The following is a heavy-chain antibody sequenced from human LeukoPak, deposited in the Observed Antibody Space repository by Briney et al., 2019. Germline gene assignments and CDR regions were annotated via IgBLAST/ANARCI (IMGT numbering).Heavy chain of an antibody. V-gene: IGHV4-39*01. CDR3: ASDSTYYFDY. J-gene: IGHJ4*02. CDR1: GGSISSSSYY. Sequence: SETLSLTCTVSGGSISSSSYYWGWIRQPPGKGLEWIGSIYYSGSTYYNPSLKSRVTISVDTSKNQFSLKLSSVTAADTAVYYCASDSTYYFDYWGQGTPVTVSS. D-gene: IGHD2-2*01. CDR2: IYYSGST.